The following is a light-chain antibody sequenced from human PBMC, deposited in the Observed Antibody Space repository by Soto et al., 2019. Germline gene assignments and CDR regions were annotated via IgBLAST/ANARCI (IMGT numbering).Light chain of an antibody. V-gene: IGKV3-11*01. CDR2: DTS. J-gene: IGKJ5*01. CDR3: QQRTNWSLT. CDR1: QSVTRY. Sequence: EIVLTQSPATLSLSPGERATLSCRASQSVTRYLVWYQQKPGQAPRLLIYDTSNRASGIPARFSGSGSGTDFTLTISSLEPEDFAVYYCQQRTNWSLTFGQGTRLEIK.